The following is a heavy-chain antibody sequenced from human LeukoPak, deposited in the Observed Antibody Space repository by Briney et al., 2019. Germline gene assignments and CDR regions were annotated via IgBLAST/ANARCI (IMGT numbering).Heavy chain of an antibody. V-gene: IGHV3-13*01. CDR2: IGTAGGT. Sequence: GGSLRLSCAASGFTFSSYDMHWVRQATGKGLEWVSGIGTAGGTYYAGSVKGRFTISRENAKNSLYLQMNTLRAGDTALYYCVRGSGGFDMWGQGTMVTVSS. J-gene: IGHJ3*02. CDR3: VRGSGGFDM. CDR1: GFTFSSYD. D-gene: IGHD6-19*01.